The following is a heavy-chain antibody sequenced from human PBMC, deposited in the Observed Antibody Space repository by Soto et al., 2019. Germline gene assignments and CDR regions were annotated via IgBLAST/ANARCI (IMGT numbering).Heavy chain of an antibody. CDR1: GGSISSYY. Sequence: SETLSLTCTVSGGSISSYYWSWIRQPPGKGLEWIGYIYYSGSTNYNPSLKSRVTISVDTSKNQFSLKLSSVTAADTAVYYCARLAGVWSGYYTALDYYYHMDVWGKGTTVTVSS. J-gene: IGHJ6*03. CDR2: IYYSGST. V-gene: IGHV4-59*08. D-gene: IGHD3-3*01. CDR3: ARLAGVWSGYYTALDYYYHMDV.